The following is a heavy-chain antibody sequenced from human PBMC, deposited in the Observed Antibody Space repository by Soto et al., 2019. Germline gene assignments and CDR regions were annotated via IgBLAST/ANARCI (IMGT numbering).Heavy chain of an antibody. Sequence: QVQLVQSGAEVKKPGASVKVSCKASGYTFTSYDLTWVRQATGQGLEWMGWTNPNSGNTGYAQKFQDRVTMTRNITISTAYMELSSLSSEDTAVYYCARGGLISGVYWGQGTLVTVSS. CDR3: ARGGLISGVY. CDR1: GYTFTSYD. CDR2: TNPNSGNT. J-gene: IGHJ4*02. D-gene: IGHD1-26*01. V-gene: IGHV1-8*01.